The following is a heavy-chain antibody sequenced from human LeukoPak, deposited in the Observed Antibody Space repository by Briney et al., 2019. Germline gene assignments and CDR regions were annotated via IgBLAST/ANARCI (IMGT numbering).Heavy chain of an antibody. CDR2: ISSSSSYI. J-gene: IGHJ6*03. Sequence: NPGGSLRLSCAGSGFTFSSYSMNWVRQAPGKGLEWVSSISSSSSYIYYADSVKGRFTTSRYNAKNSLYLQMNSLRADDTAVYSGRYGLGYYYMDVWGKGTTVTISS. V-gene: IGHV3-21*01. D-gene: IGHD1-26*01. CDR3: RYGLGYYYMDV. CDR1: GFTFSSYS.